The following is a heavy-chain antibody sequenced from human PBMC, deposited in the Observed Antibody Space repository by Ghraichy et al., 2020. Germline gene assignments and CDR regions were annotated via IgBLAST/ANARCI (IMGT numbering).Heavy chain of an antibody. D-gene: IGHD3-22*01. Sequence: SVKVSCKASGGTFSSYAISWVRQAPGQGLEWMGGIIPIFGTANYAQKFQGRVTITADESTSTAYMELSSLRSEDTAVYYCARETDYYDSSGYYSKGAFDIWGQGTMVTVSS. V-gene: IGHV1-69*13. CDR2: IIPIFGTA. CDR3: ARETDYYDSSGYYSKGAFDI. CDR1: GGTFSSYA. J-gene: IGHJ3*02.